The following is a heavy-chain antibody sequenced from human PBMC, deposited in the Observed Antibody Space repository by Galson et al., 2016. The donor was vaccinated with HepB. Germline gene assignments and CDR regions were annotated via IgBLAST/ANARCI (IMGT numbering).Heavy chain of an antibody. CDR2: INWNGGST. V-gene: IGHV3-20*04. CDR1: GGSFSNYY. Sequence: ETLSLPCAVYGGSFSNYYWSWIRQPPGKGLEWVSGINWNGGSTGYADSVKGRFTISRDNAKNSLHLQMNSLRAEDTALYYCARGMSHDYGVSADYWGQGTLVTVSS. CDR3: ARGMSHDYGVSADY. D-gene: IGHD4-17*01. J-gene: IGHJ4*02.